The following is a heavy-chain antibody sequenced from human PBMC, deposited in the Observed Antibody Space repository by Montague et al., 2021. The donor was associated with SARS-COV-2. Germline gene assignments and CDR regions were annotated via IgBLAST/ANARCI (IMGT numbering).Heavy chain of an antibody. V-gene: IGHV4-39*07. CDR3: ARDDIDLQGVTKGMDV. CDR1: GGSISSSNYY. D-gene: IGHD3-10*01. Sequence: SETLSLTCTVSGGSISSSNYYWGWIRQPPGKGLDWIGNMYYSGSTYYNPSLKSRVTISIDTSKNQFSLKLSSVTAADTAVYYCARDDIDLQGVTKGMDVWGQGTTVTVSS. J-gene: IGHJ6*02. CDR2: MYYSGST.